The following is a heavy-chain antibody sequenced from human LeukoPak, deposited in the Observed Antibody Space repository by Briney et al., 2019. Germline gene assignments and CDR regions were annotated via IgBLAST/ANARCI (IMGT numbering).Heavy chain of an antibody. V-gene: IGHV3-30*04. CDR1: GFTFSSYA. J-gene: IGHJ3*02. CDR2: ISYDGSNK. CDR3: AKAGVGATIGDAFDI. Sequence: GGSLRLSCAASGFTFSSYAMHWVRQAPGKGLEWVAVISYDGSNKYYADSVKGRFTISRDNSKNTLYLQMNSLRAEDTAVYYCAKAGVGATIGDAFDIWGQGTMVTVSS. D-gene: IGHD1-26*01.